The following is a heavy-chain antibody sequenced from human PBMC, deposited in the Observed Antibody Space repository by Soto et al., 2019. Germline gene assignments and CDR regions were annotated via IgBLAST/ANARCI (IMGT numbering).Heavy chain of an antibody. CDR3: TPPMVRGEFDY. CDR1: GFTFSNAW. J-gene: IGHJ4*02. Sequence: GGSLRLSCAASGFTFSNAWMSWVRQAPGKGLEWVGRIKSKTDGGTTDYAAPVKGRFTISRDDSKNTLYLQMNSLKTEDTAVYYCTPPMVRGEFDYWGQGTLVTVSS. V-gene: IGHV3-15*01. CDR2: IKSKTDGGTT. D-gene: IGHD3-10*01.